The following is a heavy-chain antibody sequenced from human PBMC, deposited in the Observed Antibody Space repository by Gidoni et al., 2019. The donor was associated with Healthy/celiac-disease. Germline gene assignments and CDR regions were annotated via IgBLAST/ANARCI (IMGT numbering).Heavy chain of an antibody. V-gene: IGHV2-5*02. J-gene: IGHJ4*02. Sequence: QITLKESGPTLVKPTQTLTLTCTFSGFSLRTSGVGVGWIRQPPGKALEWLALIYWDDDKRYTPSLKSRLTITKDTSKNQVVLTMTNMDPVDTATYYCAHSYYLYGSGSYWSYWGQGTLVTVSS. CDR3: AHSYYLYGSGSYWSY. CDR1: GFSLRTSGVG. CDR2: IYWDDDK. D-gene: IGHD3-10*01.